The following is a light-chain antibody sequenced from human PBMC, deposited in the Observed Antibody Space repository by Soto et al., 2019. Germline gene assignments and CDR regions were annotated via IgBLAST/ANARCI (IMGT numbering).Light chain of an antibody. Sequence: EIVLTQSPATLSLSPGERATLSCRASQSVSSCLGWYQQIPGQAPRLLIYDASNRASGIPARFSGSGSGTDFTLTISSLEPEDFATYYCQQCSSYPRTFGQGTKLEIK. CDR3: QQCSSYPRT. CDR2: DAS. V-gene: IGKV3-11*01. J-gene: IGKJ2*01. CDR1: QSVSSC.